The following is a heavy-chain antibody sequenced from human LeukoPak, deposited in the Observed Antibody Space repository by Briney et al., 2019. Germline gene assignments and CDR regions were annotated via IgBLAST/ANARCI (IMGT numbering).Heavy chain of an antibody. Sequence: ASVKVSCKVSGYTLTELSMHWVRQAPGKGLGWMGGFDPEDGETIYAQKFQGRVTMTEDTSTDTAYMELSSLRSEDTAVYYCATAPQDIVGATLGLDYWGQGTLVTVSS. D-gene: IGHD1-26*01. V-gene: IGHV1-24*01. CDR2: FDPEDGET. J-gene: IGHJ4*02. CDR1: GYTLTELS. CDR3: ATAPQDIVGATLGLDY.